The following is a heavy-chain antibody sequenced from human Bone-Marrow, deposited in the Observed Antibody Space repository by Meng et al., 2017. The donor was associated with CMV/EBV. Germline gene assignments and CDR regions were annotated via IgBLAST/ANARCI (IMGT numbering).Heavy chain of an antibody. Sequence: GESLKISCAASGFTFSSYAMSWVRQAPGKGLEWVSYISSSGSTIYYADSVKGRFTISRDNAKNSLYLQTNSLRAEDTAVYYCARSGGSLTGALPPDYWGQGTLVTVSS. D-gene: IGHD3-9*01. J-gene: IGHJ4*02. CDR2: ISSSGSTI. CDR1: GFTFSSYA. CDR3: ARSGGSLTGALPPDY. V-gene: IGHV3-48*04.